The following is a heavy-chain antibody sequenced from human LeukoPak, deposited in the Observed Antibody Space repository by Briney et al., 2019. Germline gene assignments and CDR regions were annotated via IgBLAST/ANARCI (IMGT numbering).Heavy chain of an antibody. CDR2: ISAYNGKT. CDR3: ARDSGSDSSSWYGKWFDP. V-gene: IGHV1-18*01. D-gene: IGHD6-13*01. J-gene: IGHJ5*02. Sequence: ASVKVSCTASGYTFTSYYINWVRQAPGQGLEWMGWISAYNGKTNYAQRLQDRVTMTTDTPTSTAYTELRSLTSDDTAVYYCARDSGSDSSSWYGKWFDPWGQGTLVTVSS. CDR1: GYTFTSYY.